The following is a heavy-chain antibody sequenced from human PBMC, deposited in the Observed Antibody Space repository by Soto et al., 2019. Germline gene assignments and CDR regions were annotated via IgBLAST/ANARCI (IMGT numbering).Heavy chain of an antibody. Sequence: GSLRLSCAASGFTFSSYAMSWVRQAPGKGLEWVSAISGSGGSTYYADSVKGRFTISRDNSKNTLYLQINSLRAEDTAVYYCAKTYGSWYALYYYYMDVWGKGTTVTLSS. CDR2: ISGSGGST. V-gene: IGHV3-23*01. D-gene: IGHD6-13*01. J-gene: IGHJ6*03. CDR1: GFTFSSYA. CDR3: AKTYGSWYALYYYYMDV.